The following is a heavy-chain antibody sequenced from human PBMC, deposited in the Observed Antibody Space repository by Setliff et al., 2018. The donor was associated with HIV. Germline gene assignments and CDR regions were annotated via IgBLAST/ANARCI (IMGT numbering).Heavy chain of an antibody. CDR3: AKNGYGYKTAFEY. CDR2: FGVSGGST. D-gene: IGHD2-21*01. CDR1: GFTFSSYA. V-gene: IGHV3-23*01. J-gene: IGHJ4*02. Sequence: PGGSLRLSCAASGFTFSSYAMTWVRQAPGKGLEWVSSFGVSGGSTYYADSVKGRFTISRDNSKNTLYLQMSSLRADDTAVYYCAKNGYGYKTAFEYWGQGALVTVSS.